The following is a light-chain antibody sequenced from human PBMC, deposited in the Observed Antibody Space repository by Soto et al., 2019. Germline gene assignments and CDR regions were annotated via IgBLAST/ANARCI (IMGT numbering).Light chain of an antibody. CDR2: KHN. CDR3: GTWDDSLNAVL. CDR1: TSNVGRNA. Sequence: QPVLTQPPSASGTPGQSVTISCSGGTSNVGRNAVNWYQQFPGTAPRLLIQKHNQRPSGVPDRFSASKSGTSASLAISGLQSEDEAEYYCGTWDDSLNAVLFGGGTKLTVL. J-gene: IGLJ3*02. V-gene: IGLV1-44*01.